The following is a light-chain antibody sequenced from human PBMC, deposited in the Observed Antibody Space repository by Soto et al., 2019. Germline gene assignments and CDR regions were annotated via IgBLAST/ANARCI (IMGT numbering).Light chain of an antibody. CDR3: QQYDNYSGT. CDR1: QSISSW. V-gene: IGKV1-5*01. J-gene: IGKJ1*01. CDR2: GAS. Sequence: DIQMTQSPSTLSASVGDRVAITCRASQSISSWLAWYQQKPGSVPKLLIYGASTLQSGVPSRFSGGGSGTEFTLTISSLQPDDFATYYCQQYDNYSGTFGQGTKVDIK.